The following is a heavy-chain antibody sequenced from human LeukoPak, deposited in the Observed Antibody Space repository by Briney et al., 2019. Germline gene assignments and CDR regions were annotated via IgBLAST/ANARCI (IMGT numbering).Heavy chain of an antibody. J-gene: IGHJ6*02. Sequence: GGSLRLSCAASGFTFSSYGMHWVRQAPGKGLEWVADIWFDGSNKYYADSVKGRFTISRDNSKNTLYLQMSSLRAEDTAVYYCARDRSRYYGMDVWGQGTTVTVSS. D-gene: IGHD6-25*01. V-gene: IGHV3-33*01. CDR1: GFTFSSYG. CDR2: IWFDGSNK. CDR3: ARDRSRYYGMDV.